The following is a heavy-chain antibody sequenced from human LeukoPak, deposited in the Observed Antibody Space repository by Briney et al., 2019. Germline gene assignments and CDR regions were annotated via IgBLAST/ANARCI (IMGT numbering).Heavy chain of an antibody. CDR1: NYTFIDYY. CDR2: IDPENGIT. V-gene: IGHV1-69-2*01. J-gene: IGHJ4*02. Sequence: ASVKVSCKTSNYTFIDYYIHWIQQAPGKGLEWMGRIDPENGITPYTRDRVIMTADTSTDTAYLEVSSLRSEDTAVYYCATDAGLYASGTFSRWGQGTLVTVSS. CDR3: ATDAGLYASGTFSR. D-gene: IGHD3-10*01.